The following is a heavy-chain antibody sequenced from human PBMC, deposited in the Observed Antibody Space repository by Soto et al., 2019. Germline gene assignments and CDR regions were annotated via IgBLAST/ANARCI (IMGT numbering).Heavy chain of an antibody. CDR2: IYSIGST. CDR1: GGSISSSSY. Sequence: QLQLQESGPGLVKPSETLSLTCTVSGGSISSSSYWGWIRQPPGKGLEWIGSIYSIGSTYYNPSLKSRGTLSVDTSKNQFSPQLSSVTAADTAVYYCRRSSRYSTDVWGQGTTVTVSS. J-gene: IGHJ6*02. CDR3: RRSSRYSTDV. D-gene: IGHD6-13*01. V-gene: IGHV4-39*01.